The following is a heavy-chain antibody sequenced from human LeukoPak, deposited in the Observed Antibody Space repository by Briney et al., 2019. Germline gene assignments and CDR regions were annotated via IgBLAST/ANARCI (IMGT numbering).Heavy chain of an antibody. Sequence: GGSLRLSCAASGFTFRSYGMHWVRQAPGKGLEWVAVISYEGTNKYYADSVKGRFTISGDNSKNTLDLQMNSLRAEDTAVYYCAKDRETTASGTFDYWGQGTLVTVSS. D-gene: IGHD1-1*01. CDR3: AKDRETTASGTFDY. CDR2: ISYEGTNK. CDR1: GFTFRSYG. V-gene: IGHV3-30*18. J-gene: IGHJ4*02.